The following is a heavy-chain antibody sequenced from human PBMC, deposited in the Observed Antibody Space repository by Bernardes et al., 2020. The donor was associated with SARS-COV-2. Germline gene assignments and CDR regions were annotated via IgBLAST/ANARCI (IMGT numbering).Heavy chain of an antibody. CDR1: GHSLTELA. V-gene: IGHV1-24*01. J-gene: IGHJ3*02. CDR3: ATFLGNTGGAFDI. D-gene: IGHD5-18*01. CDR2: FDSEDGET. Sequence: ASVTVSCKVSGHSLTELAMYWLRQPPGKGLEWMGGFDSEDGETLYAQKFQGRVTMTEDTSTDPAYMELSSLRSEDTAVYYCATFLGNTGGAFDIWGQGTMVHVS.